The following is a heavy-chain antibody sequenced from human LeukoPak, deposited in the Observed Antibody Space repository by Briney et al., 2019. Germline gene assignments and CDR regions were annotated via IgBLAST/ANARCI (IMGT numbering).Heavy chain of an antibody. CDR1: GFTFSSHA. V-gene: IGHV3-23*01. J-gene: IGHJ4*02. D-gene: IGHD2-2*01. CDR3: AKGGYCSSTSCYSSSDY. Sequence: PGASLRLSCAASGFTFSSHAMSWVRQAPGKGLEWVSAISGSGGSTYYADSVKGRITISRDNSKNTLYLQMNSLRAEDTAVYYCAKGGYCSSTSCYSSSDYWGQGTLVTVSS. CDR2: ISGSGGST.